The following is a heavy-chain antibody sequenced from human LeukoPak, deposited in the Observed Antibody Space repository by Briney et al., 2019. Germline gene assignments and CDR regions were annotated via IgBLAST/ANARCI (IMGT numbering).Heavy chain of an antibody. J-gene: IGHJ4*01. CDR2: LSGSGITT. Sequence: GGPLGPSFPASGFTFSNFAMSGVGQAPGKGLEGVSTLSGSGITTYYADSVKARFTISRDNSKNTLYLQMNSLRAEDTAVYYCAKGIYSSGWSYFDYWGHGTLVTVSS. D-gene: IGHD6-19*01. V-gene: IGHV3-23*01. CDR3: AKGIYSSGWSYFDY. CDR1: GFTFSNFA.